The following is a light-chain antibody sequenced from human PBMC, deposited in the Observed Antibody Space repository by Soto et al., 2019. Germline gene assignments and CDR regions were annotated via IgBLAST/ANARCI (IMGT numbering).Light chain of an antibody. CDR1: SSNIGSNT. CDR3: AAWDDSLNGLV. J-gene: IGLJ2*01. V-gene: IGLV1-44*01. CDR2: SNN. Sequence: QSVLAQPPSASGTPGQRVTISCSGSSSNIGSNTVKWYQQLPGTAPKLLMYSNNQRPSGVPDRFSGSKSGTSASLAISGLQSEDEADYYCAAWDDSLNGLVFGGGTKVTVL.